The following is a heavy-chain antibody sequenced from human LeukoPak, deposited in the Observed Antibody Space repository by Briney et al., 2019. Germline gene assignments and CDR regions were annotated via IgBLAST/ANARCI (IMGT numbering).Heavy chain of an antibody. V-gene: IGHV3-23*01. CDR1: RFTHSSYA. J-gene: IGHJ4*02. CDR3: AKEPEDYYGSGSSPYYFDY. D-gene: IGHD3-10*01. Sequence: PGGSLRLSRAASRFTHSSYAMSWVRPPPGKGLEWVSAISGSGGSTYYADSVKGRFTISRDNSKNTLYLQMNSLRAEDTAVYYCAKEPEDYYGSGSSPYYFDYWGQGTLVTVSS. CDR2: ISGSGGST.